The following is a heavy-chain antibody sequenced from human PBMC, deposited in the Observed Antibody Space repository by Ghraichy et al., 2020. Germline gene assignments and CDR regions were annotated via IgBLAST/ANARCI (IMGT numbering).Heavy chain of an antibody. CDR2: IKQDGSEK. Sequence: GESLNISCAASGFTFSSYWMSWVRQAPGKGLEWVANIKQDGSEKYYVDSVKGRFTISRDKAKNSLYLQMNSLRAEDTAVYYCARDRPDDAFDIWGQGTMVTVSS. V-gene: IGHV3-7*03. J-gene: IGHJ3*02. CDR1: GFTFSSYW. CDR3: ARDRPDDAFDI. D-gene: IGHD1-14*01.